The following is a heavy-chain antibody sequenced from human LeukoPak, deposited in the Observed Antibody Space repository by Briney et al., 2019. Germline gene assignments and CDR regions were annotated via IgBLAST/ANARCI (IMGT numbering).Heavy chain of an antibody. CDR1: GFTFSSYG. CDR2: IRYDGSNK. Sequence: GESLKISCAASGFTFSSYGMHWVRQAPGKGLEWVAFIRYDGSNKYYADSVKGRFTISRDNSKNTLYLQMNSLRAEDTAVYYCAKVGYSYGHSWGQGTLVTVSS. V-gene: IGHV3-30*02. CDR3: AKVGYSYGHS. D-gene: IGHD5-18*01. J-gene: IGHJ4*02.